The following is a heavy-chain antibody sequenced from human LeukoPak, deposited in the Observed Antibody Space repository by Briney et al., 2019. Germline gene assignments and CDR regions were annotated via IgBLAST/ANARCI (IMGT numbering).Heavy chain of an antibody. CDR3: ARDRLGSGSVN. V-gene: IGHV3-74*01. J-gene: IGHJ4*02. Sequence: AGGSLRLSCAASGFTFSSYWMHWVRQAPEKGLVWVSRINNDGNSTSYADSVKGRFTISRDNAKNTLYLQMNSLRAEDTAVYYCARDRLGSGSVNWGQGTLVTVSS. CDR1: GFTFSSYW. D-gene: IGHD3-10*02. CDR2: INNDGNST.